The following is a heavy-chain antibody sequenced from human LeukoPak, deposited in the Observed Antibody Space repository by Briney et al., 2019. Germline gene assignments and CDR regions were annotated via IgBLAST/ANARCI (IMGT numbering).Heavy chain of an antibody. J-gene: IGHJ6*03. CDR1: GGSFSSGGFC. CDR2: IYYSGGT. Sequence: SQTLSLTCTVSGGSFSSGGFCWSWIRQHPGKGLEWIGYIYYSGGTYYNPSLKSRVTISVDTSKSQFSLKLASVTAADTAVYYCARAHGAGYYMDVWGKGTTVTVSS. V-gene: IGHV4-31*03. D-gene: IGHD3-10*01. CDR3: ARAHGAGYYMDV.